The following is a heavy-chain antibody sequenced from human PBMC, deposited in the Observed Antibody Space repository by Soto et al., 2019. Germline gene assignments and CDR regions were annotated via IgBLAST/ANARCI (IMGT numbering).Heavy chain of an antibody. CDR3: ATRDGYNSGGEY. D-gene: IGHD5-12*01. CDR1: GGSISSGGYY. Sequence: PSETLSLTCTVSGGSISSGGYYWSWIRQHPGKGLEWIGYIYYSGSTYYSPSLESRVTISVDTSKNQFSLKLSSVTAADTAVYYCATRDGYNSGGEYWGQGTLVTVSS. V-gene: IGHV4-31*03. J-gene: IGHJ4*02. CDR2: IYYSGST.